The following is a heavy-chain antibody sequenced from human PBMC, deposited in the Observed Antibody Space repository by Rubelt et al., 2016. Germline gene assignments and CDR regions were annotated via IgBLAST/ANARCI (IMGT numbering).Heavy chain of an antibody. CDR2: MNPNSGTQ. CDR1: GYTFTNYD. V-gene: IGHV1-8*01. D-gene: IGHD3-10*02. CDR3: ARDVNWFDP. Sequence: QVQLVQSGSELKKPGASVKISCKASGYTFTNYDINWLRQATGQGLEWMGWMNPNSGTQGHEQKCQGEVTMTRKTSIRTAEMELGSLKSDETAVEYCARDVNWFDPWGQGTLVTVSS. J-gene: IGHJ5*02.